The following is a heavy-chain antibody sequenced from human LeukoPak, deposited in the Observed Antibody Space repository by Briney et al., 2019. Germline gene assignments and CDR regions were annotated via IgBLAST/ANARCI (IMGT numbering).Heavy chain of an antibody. V-gene: IGHV3-9*01. CDR2: ISWNSGSI. Sequence: GGSLRLSCAASGFTFSNFWMHWVRQAPGKGLEWVSGISWNSGSIGYADSVKGRFTISRDNAKNSLYLQMNSLRAEDTALYYCAKVDSGSYYDAFDIWGQGTMVTVSS. D-gene: IGHD1-26*01. J-gene: IGHJ3*02. CDR1: GFTFSNFW. CDR3: AKVDSGSYYDAFDI.